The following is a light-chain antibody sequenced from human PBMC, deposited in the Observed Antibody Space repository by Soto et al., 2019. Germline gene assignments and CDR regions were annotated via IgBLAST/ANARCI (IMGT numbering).Light chain of an antibody. CDR2: AAS. V-gene: IGKV1-17*01. Sequence: DIQMTQSPSSMSASVGDRVTITCRASQGVRNELAWFQQKPGKAPTRLIYAASRLQSGVPSRFSGRGSGTEFTLTISSLQPEDVATYYCLQYYRYPRTFGQGTKVEIK. J-gene: IGKJ1*01. CDR1: QGVRNE. CDR3: LQYYRYPRT.